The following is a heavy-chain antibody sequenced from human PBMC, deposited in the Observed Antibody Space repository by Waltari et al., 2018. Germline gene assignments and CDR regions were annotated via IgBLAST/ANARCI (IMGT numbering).Heavy chain of an antibody. V-gene: IGHV1-2*02. CDR3: AREVKDIDIDGWFDP. CDR2: INPKSGGT. CDR1: GYTFSDYY. J-gene: IGHJ5*02. Sequence: QVQLVQSGAEVKRPGASVKVSCKSSGYTFSDYYIQWVRQAPGQGLEWMGWINPKSGGTKYAQKFQGRVTMTRDTSISTGYMEMSSLRSDVTAVYYCAREVKDIDIDGWFDPWGQGTLVTVSS. D-gene: IGHD2-15*01.